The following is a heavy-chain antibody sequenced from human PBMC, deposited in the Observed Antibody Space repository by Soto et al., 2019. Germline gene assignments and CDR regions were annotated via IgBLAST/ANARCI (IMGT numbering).Heavy chain of an antibody. Sequence: QVQLQQWGAGLLKPSETLSLTCAVYGGSFSGYYWSWIRQPPGKGLEWIGEINHSGSTNYNPSLKSRVTISVDTSKNQFSLKLSSVTAADTAVYYCARGNKSSASEVVPAAIIGRYFDYWGQGTLVTVSS. V-gene: IGHV4-34*01. CDR1: GGSFSGYY. D-gene: IGHD2-2*01. J-gene: IGHJ4*02. CDR2: INHSGST. CDR3: ARGNKSSASEVVPAAIIGRYFDY.